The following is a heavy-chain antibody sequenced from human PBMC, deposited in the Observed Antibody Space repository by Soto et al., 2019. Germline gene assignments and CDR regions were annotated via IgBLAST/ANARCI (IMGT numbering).Heavy chain of an antibody. D-gene: IGHD3-10*01. CDR3: ARVLYYGSGSYSPYGMDV. J-gene: IGHJ6*02. CDR2: VSPPFRTS. V-gene: IGHV1-69*01. Sequence: QVQLVQSGAEVKKPGSSVKVSCKTSGVSFNNNGIGWVRQAPGHGLEWMGGVSPPFRTSNYAGKVQGRISITADACTGTVNMELSSLASEDTAQYYCARVLYYGSGSYSPYGMDVWGQGTTVTVSS. CDR1: GVSFNNNG.